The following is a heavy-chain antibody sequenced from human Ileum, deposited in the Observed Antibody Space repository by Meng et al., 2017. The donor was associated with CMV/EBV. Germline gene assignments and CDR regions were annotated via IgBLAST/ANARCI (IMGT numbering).Heavy chain of an antibody. CDR1: GYTFTSYY. D-gene: IGHD2-2*01. V-gene: IGHV1-46*01. CDR3: ARVTGGYCSSTSCNGYYYYGMDV. Sequence: ASVKVSCKASGYTFTSYYMHWVRQGPGQGLEWMGIINPSGGSTSYAQKFQGRVTMTRDTATSTVYIELSSLRSEDTAVYYWARVTGGYCSSTSCNGYYYYGMDVWGQGTTVTVSS. CDR2: INPSGGST. J-gene: IGHJ6*02.